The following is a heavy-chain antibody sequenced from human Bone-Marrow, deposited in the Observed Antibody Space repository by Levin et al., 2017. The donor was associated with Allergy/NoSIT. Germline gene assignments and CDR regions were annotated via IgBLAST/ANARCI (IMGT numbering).Heavy chain of an antibody. CDR3: ARDRGYCSSTSCLYYYYGMDV. Sequence: AGGSLRLSCAASGFTFSSYAMHWVRQAPGKGLEWVAVISYDGSNKYYADSVKGRFTISRDNSKNTLYLQMNSLRAEDTAVYYCARDRGYCSSTSCLYYYYGMDVWGQGTTVTVSS. J-gene: IGHJ6*02. D-gene: IGHD2-2*01. CDR2: ISYDGSNK. V-gene: IGHV3-30*04. CDR1: GFTFSSYA.